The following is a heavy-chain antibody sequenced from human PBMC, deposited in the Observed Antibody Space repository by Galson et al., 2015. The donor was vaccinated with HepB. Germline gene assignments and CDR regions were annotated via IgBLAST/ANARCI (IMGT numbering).Heavy chain of an antibody. CDR3: ATLYYDFWSGTLGDSFDI. CDR2: ISYDGSNE. J-gene: IGHJ3*02. D-gene: IGHD3-3*01. V-gene: IGHV3-30*03. Sequence: SLRLSCAASGFTFSSYAMHWVRQAPGKGLEWVAVISYDGSNEYYADSVKGRSTISRDNSKNTLYLQMNSLRAEDTAVYYCATLYYDFWSGTLGDSFDIWGQGTMVTVSS. CDR1: GFTFSSYA.